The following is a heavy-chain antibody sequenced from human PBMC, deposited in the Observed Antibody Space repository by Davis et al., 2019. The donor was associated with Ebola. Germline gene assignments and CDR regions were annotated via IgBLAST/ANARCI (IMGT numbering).Heavy chain of an antibody. V-gene: IGHV4-59*12. CDR3: ARGKVIPYYYYGMDV. J-gene: IGHJ6*02. CDR2: IYYSGST. Sequence: SETLSLTCTVSGGSISSYYWSWIRQPPGKGLEWIGYIYYSGSTNYNPSLKSRVTISVDTSKNQFSLKLSSVTAADTAVYYCARGKVIPYYYYGMDVWGQGTTVTVSS. CDR1: GGSISSYY. D-gene: IGHD3-16*02.